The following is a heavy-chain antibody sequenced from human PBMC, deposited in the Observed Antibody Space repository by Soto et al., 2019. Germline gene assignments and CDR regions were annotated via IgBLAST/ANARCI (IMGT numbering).Heavy chain of an antibody. CDR2: IYTSGST. Sequence: ASETLSLTCTVSGDSISSYYWSWIRQPAGKGLEWIGRIYTSGSTNYNPSLKSRVTMSVDTSKNQFPLKLSSVTAADTAVYYCAREAARSYYYYYYGMDVWGQGTTVTVSS. CDR1: GDSISSYY. D-gene: IGHD6-6*01. CDR3: AREAARSYYYYYYGMDV. V-gene: IGHV4-4*07. J-gene: IGHJ6*02.